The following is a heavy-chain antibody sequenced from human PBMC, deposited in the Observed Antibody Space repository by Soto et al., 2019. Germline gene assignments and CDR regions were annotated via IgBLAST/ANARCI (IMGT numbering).Heavy chain of an antibody. CDR1: GFSLSTSGVG. CDR3: AHSLAFLPRQQLYDY. J-gene: IGHJ4*02. D-gene: IGHD6-13*01. V-gene: IGHV2-5*02. CDR2: IFLDDDK. Sequence: QITLKVSAPTLVKPTQTLTLTCTFSGFSLSTSGVGVGWSRQPPGKVLEWLALIFLDDDKRYSPSLKSRLTITKDTSKNQVVLTMTNMDPVDTATYYCAHSLAFLPRQQLYDYWGQGTLVTVSS.